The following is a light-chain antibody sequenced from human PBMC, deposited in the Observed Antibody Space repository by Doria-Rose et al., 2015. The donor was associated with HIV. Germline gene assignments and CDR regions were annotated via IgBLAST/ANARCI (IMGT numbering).Light chain of an antibody. CDR2: WAS. CDR1: QSLLYTSKNY. J-gene: IGKJ3*01. V-gene: IGKV4-1*01. Sequence: DIRLTQSPESLGMSLGERATLNCKSNQSLLYTSKNYLAWYQQKPGQPPKLLIYWASIRQSGVPARFSGSGSGTDFTPAISSLEAEDVAVYYCQQHYDTPSFGPGTTVDIK. CDR3: QQHYDTPS.